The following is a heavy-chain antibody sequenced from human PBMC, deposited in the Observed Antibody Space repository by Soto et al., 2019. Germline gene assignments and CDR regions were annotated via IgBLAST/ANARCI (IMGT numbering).Heavy chain of an antibody. J-gene: IGHJ4*02. CDR1: GFTFSSYS. V-gene: IGHV3-21*01. Sequence: GGSLRLSCAASGFTFSSYSMNWVRQAPGKGLEWVSSISSSSSYIYYADSVKGRFTISRDNAKNSLYLQMNSLRAADTAVYYCAREGPGTPDVGIDYWGQGTLVTVSS. CDR2: ISSSSSYI. D-gene: IGHD1-1*01. CDR3: AREGPGTPDVGIDY.